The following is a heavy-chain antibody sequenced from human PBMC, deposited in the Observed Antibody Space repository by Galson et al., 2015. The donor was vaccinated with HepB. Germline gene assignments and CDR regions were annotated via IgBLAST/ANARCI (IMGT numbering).Heavy chain of an antibody. Sequence: QVQLQESGPELVKPSETLSLTCTVSGGSISSYYWSWIRQPPGKGLEWIGYIYYSGSTNYNPSLKSRVTISVDTSKNQFSLKLSSVTAADTAVYYCARYLSSVAGINNWFDPWGQGTLVTVSS. CDR1: GGSISSYY. CDR2: IYYSGST. V-gene: IGHV4-59*08. CDR3: ARYLSSVAGINNWFDP. D-gene: IGHD6-19*01. J-gene: IGHJ5*02.